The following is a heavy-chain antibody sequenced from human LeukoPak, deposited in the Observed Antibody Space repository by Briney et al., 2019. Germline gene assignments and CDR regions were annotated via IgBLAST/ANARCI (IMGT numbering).Heavy chain of an antibody. CDR1: GYTLTSYG. CDR3: ARAPQPYYESGIDY. J-gene: IGHJ4*02. Sequence: ASVKVSCKASGYTLTSYGISWVRQAPGQGLEWMGWISAYNGNTNYAQKLQGRVTMTTDTSTSTAYMELRSLRSDDTAVYYCARAPQPYYESGIDYWGQGTLVTVSS. D-gene: IGHD3-3*01. V-gene: IGHV1-18*01. CDR2: ISAYNGNT.